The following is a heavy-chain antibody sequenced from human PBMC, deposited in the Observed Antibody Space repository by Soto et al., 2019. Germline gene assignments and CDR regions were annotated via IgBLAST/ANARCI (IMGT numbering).Heavy chain of an antibody. J-gene: IGHJ5*02. CDR2: IYTSGIT. CDR3: ARVGMVGTVLGSWFDA. CDR1: GGSISSLY. V-gene: IGHV4-4*07. D-gene: IGHD6-19*01. Sequence: XETRSLTCTVSGGSISSLYWSWIRQPAGKGLEWIGRIYTSGITNYNPSLKSRVTLSVDTSKNQFSLKLRSVTAADTAVYYCARVGMVGTVLGSWFDAWGQGTLVTVSS.